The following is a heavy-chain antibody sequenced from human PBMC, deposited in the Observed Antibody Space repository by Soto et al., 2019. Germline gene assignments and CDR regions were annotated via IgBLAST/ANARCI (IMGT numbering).Heavy chain of an antibody. V-gene: IGHV1-58*01. CDR1: GFTFTSSA. Sequence: ASVKVSCKASGFTFTSSAVQWVRQARGQRLEWIGWIVVGSGNTNYAQKFQERVTITRDMSTSTAYMELSSLRSEDTAVYYCAARASNYYDSSGYYRKEFDYWGQGTLVTVSS. CDR3: AARASNYYDSSGYYRKEFDY. D-gene: IGHD3-22*01. J-gene: IGHJ4*02. CDR2: IVVGSGNT.